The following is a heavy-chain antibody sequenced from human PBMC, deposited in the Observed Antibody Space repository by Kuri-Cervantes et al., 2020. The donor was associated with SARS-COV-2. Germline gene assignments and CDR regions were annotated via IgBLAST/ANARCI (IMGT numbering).Heavy chain of an antibody. J-gene: IGHJ2*01. CDR1: GYTFTGYY. CDR3: ARDNEYGPLGYFDL. D-gene: IGHD4-17*01. V-gene: IGHV1-2*02. Sequence: ASVKVSCKASGYTFTGYYMHWVRQAPGQGLEWMGWINPNSGNTGYAQKFQGRVTMTRDTSISTAYTELSRLRSDDTAVYYCARDNEYGPLGYFDLWGRGTLVTVSS. CDR2: INPNSGNT.